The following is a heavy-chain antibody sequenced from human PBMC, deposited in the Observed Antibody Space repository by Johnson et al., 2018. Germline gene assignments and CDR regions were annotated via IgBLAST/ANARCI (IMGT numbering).Heavy chain of an antibody. CDR2: INPSGGTI. CDR3: ARASHSNNWYHYGLDV. J-gene: IGHJ6*02. Sequence: QVQLVQSGAEVKKPGASVKISCKASGYSFTSYHVHWVRQAPGQGLEWLGIINPSGGTITYSQRFQGRVTVTRDKSTSTVYREVNGRRSEDTAVYYCARASHSNNWYHYGLDVWGQGTTVTVSS. D-gene: IGHD6-13*01. V-gene: IGHV1-46*01. CDR1: GYSFTSYH.